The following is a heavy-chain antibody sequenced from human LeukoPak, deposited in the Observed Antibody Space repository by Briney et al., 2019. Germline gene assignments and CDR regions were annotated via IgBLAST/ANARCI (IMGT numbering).Heavy chain of an antibody. CDR3: TREGTTGTTLD. V-gene: IGHV3-49*03. J-gene: IGHJ4*02. Sequence: QPGGSLRLSCTASGFTFGDYAMSWFRQAPGKGLEWVGFIRSKAYGGTTEYAASVKGRFTISRDDSKSIAYLQMDSLKTEDTAVYYCTREGTTGTTLDWGQGTLVTVSS. CDR1: GFTFGDYA. D-gene: IGHD1-1*01. CDR2: IRSKAYGGTT.